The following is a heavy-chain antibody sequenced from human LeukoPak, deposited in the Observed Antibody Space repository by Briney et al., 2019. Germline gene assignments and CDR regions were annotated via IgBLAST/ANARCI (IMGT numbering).Heavy chain of an antibody. D-gene: IGHD3-3*01. Sequence: ASVKVSCKASGYTFTSYYMHWVRQAPGQGLEWMGIINPSGGSTSYAQKFQGRVTMTRDTSTSTVYMELSSLRSEDTAVYYCARDIPHYDFWSGYPKENYYYHGMDVWGQGTTVTVSS. CDR2: INPSGGST. V-gene: IGHV1-46*01. CDR1: GYTFTSYY. J-gene: IGHJ6*02. CDR3: ARDIPHYDFWSGYPKENYYYHGMDV.